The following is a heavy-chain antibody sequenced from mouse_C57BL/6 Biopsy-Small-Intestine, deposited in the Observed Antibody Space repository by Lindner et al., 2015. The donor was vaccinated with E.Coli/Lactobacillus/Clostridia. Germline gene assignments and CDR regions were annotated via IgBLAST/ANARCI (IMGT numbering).Heavy chain of an antibody. V-gene: IGHV1-39*01. J-gene: IGHJ2*01. CDR2: INPNYGTT. CDR3: APNGYDFDY. Sequence: VQLQESGPELVKPGASVKISCKASGYSSTDYNMNWVKQSNGKSLEWIGEINPNYGTTRYNQKFKGKATLTVDQSSSTAYMQLNSLTYEDSAVYYCAPNGYDFDYWGQGTTLTVSS. D-gene: IGHD2-2*01. CDR1: GYSSTDYN.